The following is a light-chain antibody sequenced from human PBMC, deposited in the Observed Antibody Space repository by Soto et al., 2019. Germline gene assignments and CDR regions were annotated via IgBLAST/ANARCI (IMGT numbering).Light chain of an antibody. CDR2: GAS. V-gene: IGKV3-20*01. CDR3: QQYGSSPYYT. CDR1: QSVSSSY. J-gene: IGKJ2*01. Sequence: EIVLTQSPGTLSLSPGERATLSCRASQSVSSSYLAWYQQKPGQAPRLFIYGASSRATGIPDRFSGSGSGTDFTLTISRLEPEYFAVYYCQQYGSSPYYTFGQGTKLEIK.